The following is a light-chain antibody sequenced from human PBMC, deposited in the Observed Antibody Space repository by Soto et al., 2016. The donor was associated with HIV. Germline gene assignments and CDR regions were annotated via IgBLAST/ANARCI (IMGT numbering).Light chain of an antibody. CDR3: HSRDNSDNHVV. CDR2: GKN. V-gene: IGLV3-19*01. Sequence: SSELTQDPAVSVALGQTVRITCQGDSLRSYYPSWYQQKPGQAPVLVIYGKNNRPSGIPDRFPGSSSGNIASLTITGAQAEDEADYYCHSRDNSDNHVVFGGGTKLTVL. CDR1: SLRSYY. J-gene: IGLJ3*02.